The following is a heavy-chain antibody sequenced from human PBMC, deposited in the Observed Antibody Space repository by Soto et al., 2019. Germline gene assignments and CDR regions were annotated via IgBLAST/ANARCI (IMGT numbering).Heavy chain of an antibody. J-gene: IGHJ6*02. Sequence: EVQLVQSGAEVKKPGESLKISCKGSGYSFTSYWIGWVRQMPGKGLEWMGIIYPGDSDTRYRPSFQGQVTISADKSISTAYLQWSSLKASDTAMYYCARTSAAGKYYYGMDVWGLGTTVTVSS. CDR1: GYSFTSYW. CDR3: ARTSAAGKYYYGMDV. CDR2: IYPGDSDT. V-gene: IGHV5-51*01. D-gene: IGHD6-13*01.